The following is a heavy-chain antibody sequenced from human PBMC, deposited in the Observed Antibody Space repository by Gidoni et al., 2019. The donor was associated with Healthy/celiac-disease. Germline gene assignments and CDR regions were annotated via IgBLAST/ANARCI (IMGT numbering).Heavy chain of an antibody. V-gene: IGHV4-59*11. CDR2: IYYSGST. J-gene: IGHJ5*02. CDR1: GGSISSHY. D-gene: IGHD1-26*01. CDR3: ARVVQGGSHPTMWRWFDP. Sequence: QVQLQESGPGLVKPSETLSPPCTVSGGSISSHYWTWIRQPPGRGLEWIGYIYYSGSTNHNPSLKSRVTISVDKSKNQFSLRLSSVTAADTAVDYCARVVQGGSHPTMWRWFDPWGQGTLVTVSS.